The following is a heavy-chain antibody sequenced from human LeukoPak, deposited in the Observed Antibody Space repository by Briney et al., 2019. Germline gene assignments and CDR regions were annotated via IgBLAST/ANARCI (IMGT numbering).Heavy chain of an antibody. Sequence: SETLSLTCAVYGGSFSGYYWSWIRQPPGKGLEWIGEINHSGSTNYNPSLKSRVTISVDTSKNQFSLKLSSVTAADTAVYYCARVGYCSSTSCYTDSWFDPWGQGTLVTVSS. V-gene: IGHV4-34*01. CDR1: GGSFSGYY. D-gene: IGHD2-2*02. CDR2: INHSGST. CDR3: ARVGYCSSTSCYTDSWFDP. J-gene: IGHJ5*02.